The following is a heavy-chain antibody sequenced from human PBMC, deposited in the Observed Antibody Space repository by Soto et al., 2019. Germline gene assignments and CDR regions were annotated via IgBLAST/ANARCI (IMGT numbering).Heavy chain of an antibody. CDR3: AKDITYRWIILAAAGNGFDY. V-gene: IGHV3-30*18. D-gene: IGHD6-13*01. CDR2: ISYDGSNK. CDR1: GFTFSSYG. Sequence: GGSLRLSCAASGFTFSSYGMHWVRQAPGKGLEWVAVISYDGSNKYYADSVKGRFTISRDNSKNTLYLQMNSLRAEDTAVYYCAKDITYRWIILAAAGNGFDYWGQGTLVTVYS. J-gene: IGHJ4*02.